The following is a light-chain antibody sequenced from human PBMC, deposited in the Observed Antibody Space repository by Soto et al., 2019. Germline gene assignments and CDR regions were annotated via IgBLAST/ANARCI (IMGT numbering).Light chain of an antibody. CDR1: SGHNNYA. CDR2: LNSDGSH. V-gene: IGLV4-69*01. J-gene: IGLJ2*01. CDR3: QTWGTGIVI. Sequence: QLVLTQSPSASASLGASVTLTCTLSSGHNNYAIAWHQQQPEKGPRHLMKLNSDGSHSKGGGIPARFSGSSSGAERYLTISRLQSEDEADYYCQTWGTGIVIFGGGTKLTVL.